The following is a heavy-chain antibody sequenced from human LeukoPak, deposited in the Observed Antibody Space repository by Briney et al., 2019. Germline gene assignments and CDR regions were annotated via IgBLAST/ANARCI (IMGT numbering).Heavy chain of an antibody. J-gene: IGHJ4*02. CDR3: ARDEKIVGASGQDY. V-gene: IGHV3-74*01. CDR2: INTDGGDT. D-gene: IGHD1-26*01. CDR1: GFTFRSYS. Sequence: PGGSLRLSCAASGFTFRSYSMHWVRQAPGKGLEWVSRINTDGGDTIYADSVKGRFTISRDNAKNTLFLQMNSLRAEDTAVYYRARDEKIVGASGQDYWGQGTLVPVSS.